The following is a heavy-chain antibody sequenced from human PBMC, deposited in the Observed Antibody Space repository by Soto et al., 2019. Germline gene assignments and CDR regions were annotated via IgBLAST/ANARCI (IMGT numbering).Heavy chain of an antibody. J-gene: IGHJ1*01. Sequence: PVKVSCKASGGTFSSYAISWVRQAPGQGLEWRGGIIPIFGTANYAQKFQGRVTITADESTSTAYIELSSLRSEDTAVYYCARRSYYYDSSGLIENAEYFQHWGQGTLVTVSS. V-gene: IGHV1-69*13. CDR2: IIPIFGTA. D-gene: IGHD3-22*01. CDR1: GGTFSSYA. CDR3: ARRSYYYDSSGLIENAEYFQH.